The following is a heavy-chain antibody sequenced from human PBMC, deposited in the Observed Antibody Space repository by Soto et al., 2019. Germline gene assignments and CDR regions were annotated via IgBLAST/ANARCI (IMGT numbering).Heavy chain of an antibody. D-gene: IGHD4-17*01. CDR1: GFTFSRYA. Sequence: EVQLLESGGGLVQPGGSLRISCAASGFTFSRYAMTWVRQAPGKGLEYVSSITGSGAGTFYADSVKGRFTISRDNSKNTLYLQLSSLRAEDTAVYFCAKDPNGDYVGAFDFWGQGFLVTVSS. J-gene: IGHJ4*02. CDR2: ITGSGAGT. V-gene: IGHV3-23*01. CDR3: AKDPNGDYVGAFDF.